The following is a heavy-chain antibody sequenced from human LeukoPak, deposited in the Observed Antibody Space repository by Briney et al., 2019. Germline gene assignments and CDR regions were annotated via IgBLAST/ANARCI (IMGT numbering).Heavy chain of an antibody. CDR2: IYSSGAT. CDR1: GASISSRSYY. D-gene: IGHD3-16*01. V-gene: IGHV4-39*07. J-gene: IGHJ4*02. Sequence: NPSETLSLTCTVSGASISSRSYYWGWIRQPPGKGLECVGNIYSSGATYYNPSLKSRVTISIDASKSQFSLKLTSVTVADTAVYYCAKEGASQGDYVSIEGVTFDYWGQGTLVTVSS. CDR3: AKEGASQGDYVSIEGVTFDY.